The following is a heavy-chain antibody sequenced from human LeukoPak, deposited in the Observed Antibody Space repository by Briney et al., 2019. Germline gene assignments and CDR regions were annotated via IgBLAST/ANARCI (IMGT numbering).Heavy chain of an antibody. CDR3: ARVSLVTTADY. D-gene: IGHD4-17*01. CDR1: GGSFSGYY. CDR2: INHSGRT. V-gene: IGHV4-34*01. Sequence: PSETLSLTCAVYGGSFSGYYWSWIRQPPGKGLEWIGEINHSGRTNYNPSLKSRVTISVDTSKNQFSLKLSSVTAADTAVYYCARVSLVTTADYWGQGTLVTVSS. J-gene: IGHJ4*02.